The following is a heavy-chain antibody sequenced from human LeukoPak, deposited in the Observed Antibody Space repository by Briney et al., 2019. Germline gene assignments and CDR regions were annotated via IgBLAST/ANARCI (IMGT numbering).Heavy chain of an antibody. V-gene: IGHV4-39*07. D-gene: IGHD3-10*01. CDR3: ARTITMVRGVIQHYYYYMDV. CDR2: IYYSGST. CDR1: GGSISSSSYY. Sequence: SETLSLTCTVSGGSISSSSYYWGWIRQPPGKGREWIGSIYYSGSTYYNPSLKSRVTMSVDTSKNQFSLKLSSVTAADTAVYYCARTITMVRGVIQHYYYYMDVWGKGTTVTVSS. J-gene: IGHJ6*03.